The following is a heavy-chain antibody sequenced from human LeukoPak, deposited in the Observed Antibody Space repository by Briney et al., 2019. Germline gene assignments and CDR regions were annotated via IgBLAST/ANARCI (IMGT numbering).Heavy chain of an antibody. CDR2: IKSKTDGGTT. Sequence: GGSLRLSCAASGFTFSNAWMNWVRQAPGKGLEWVGRIKSKTDGGTTDYAAPVKGRFTISRDDSKNTLYLQMNSLKTEDTAVYYCTRITIFGVVIEYWGQGTLVTVSS. V-gene: IGHV3-15*07. CDR1: GFTFSNAW. J-gene: IGHJ4*02. D-gene: IGHD3-3*01. CDR3: TRITIFGVVIEY.